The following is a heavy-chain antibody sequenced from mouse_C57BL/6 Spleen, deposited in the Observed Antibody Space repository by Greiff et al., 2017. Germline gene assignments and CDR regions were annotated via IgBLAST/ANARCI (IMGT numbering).Heavy chain of an antibody. J-gene: IGHJ1*03. CDR1: GYTFTDYN. Sequence: EVKLMESGPELVKPGASVKMSCKASGYTFTDYNMHWVKQSHGQSLEWIGYINPNNGGTNYNQKFKGKATLTVNKSSSTAYMELRSLTSEDSAVYYCARACYYGSSLDVWGTGTTVTVSS. V-gene: IGHV1-22*01. CDR3: ARACYYGSSLDV. CDR2: INPNNGGT. D-gene: IGHD1-1*01.